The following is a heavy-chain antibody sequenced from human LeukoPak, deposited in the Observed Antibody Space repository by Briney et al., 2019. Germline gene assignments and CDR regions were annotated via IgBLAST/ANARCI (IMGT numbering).Heavy chain of an antibody. CDR3: ARNGWSERYYPLAASDY. Sequence: ASVKVSCKASGYTFTGYYMHWVRQAPGQGLEWMGWINPNSGGTNYAQKFRGRVTMTRDTSISTAYMELSRLRSDDTAVYYCARNGWSERYYPLAASDYWGQGTLVTVSS. J-gene: IGHJ4*02. V-gene: IGHV1-2*02. D-gene: IGHD3-9*01. CDR1: GYTFTGYY. CDR2: INPNSGGT.